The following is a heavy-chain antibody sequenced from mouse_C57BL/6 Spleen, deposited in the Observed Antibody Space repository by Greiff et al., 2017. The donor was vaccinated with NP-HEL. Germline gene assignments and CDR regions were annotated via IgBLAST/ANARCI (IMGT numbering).Heavy chain of an antibody. D-gene: IGHD1-1*01. CDR3: ARVITTVVAYYFDY. V-gene: IGHV1-55*01. J-gene: IGHJ2*01. CDR2: IYPGSGST. CDR1: GYTFTSYW. Sequence: QVQLKQPGAELVKPGASVKMSCKASGYTFTSYWITWVKQRPGQGLEWIGDIYPGSGSTNYNEKFKSKATLTVDTSSSTAYMQLSSLTSEDSAVYYCARVITTVVAYYFDYWGQGTTLTVSS.